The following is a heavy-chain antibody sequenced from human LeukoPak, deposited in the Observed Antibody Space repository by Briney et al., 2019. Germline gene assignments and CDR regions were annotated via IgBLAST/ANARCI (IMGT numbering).Heavy chain of an antibody. CDR2: MNHSGST. V-gene: IGHV4-34*01. D-gene: IGHD6-13*01. CDR1: GGSFSGYY. CDR3: ARSIAAAGINGWFDP. J-gene: IGHJ5*02. Sequence: SETLSLTCAVYGGSFSGYYWSWIRQPPGKGLEWIGEMNHSGSTNYNPSLKSRATISVDTAKNQVSLKLSSVTAADTAVYYCARSIAAAGINGWFDPWGQGTLVTVSS.